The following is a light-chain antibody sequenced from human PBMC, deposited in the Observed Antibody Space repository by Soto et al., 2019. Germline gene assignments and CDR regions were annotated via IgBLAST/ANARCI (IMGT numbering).Light chain of an antibody. V-gene: IGLV2-14*01. CDR2: DVS. Sequence: QSVLTQPASVSGAPGQSITISCTGTSSDVGGYNYVSWYQQHTGKAPKLMIYDVSNRPSGVSNRFSGSKSGNTASLTISGLQAADEADYYCSSFTTSRTLYVFGTGTKLTGL. J-gene: IGLJ1*01. CDR3: SSFTTSRTLYV. CDR1: SSDVGGYNY.